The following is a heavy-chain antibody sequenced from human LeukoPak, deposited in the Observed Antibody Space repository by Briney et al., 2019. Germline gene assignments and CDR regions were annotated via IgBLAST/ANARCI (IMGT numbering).Heavy chain of an antibody. Sequence: SETLSLTCTVSGGSISSGGYYWSWIRQHPGKGLEWIGYIYYSGSTYYNPSLKSRVTISVDTSKNQFSLKLSSVTAADTAVYYCAGPPGAATLSSEKTGSDPWGQGTLVTVS. D-gene: IGHD6-25*01. J-gene: IGHJ5*02. V-gene: IGHV4-31*03. CDR3: AGPPGAATLSSEKTGSDP. CDR2: IYYSGST. CDR1: GGSISSGGYY.